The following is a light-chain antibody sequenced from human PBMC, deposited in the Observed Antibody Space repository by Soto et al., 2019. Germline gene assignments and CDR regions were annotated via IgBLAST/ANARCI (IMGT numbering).Light chain of an antibody. Sequence: QSALTQPPSASGSPGQSVTISCTGTKNDIGVYDFVSWYQHHPGKAPRLIIYEVVQRPSGVPDRFSGSKSGNTASLGITGLQTGDEADYYCGTWDSSLSAGRVFGGGTKLTVL. CDR1: KNDIGVYDF. CDR2: EVV. CDR3: GTWDSSLSAGRV. V-gene: IGLV2-8*01. J-gene: IGLJ3*02.